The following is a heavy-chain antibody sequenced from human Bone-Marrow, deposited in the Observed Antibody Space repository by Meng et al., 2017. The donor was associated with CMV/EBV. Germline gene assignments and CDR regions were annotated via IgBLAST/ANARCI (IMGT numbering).Heavy chain of an antibody. D-gene: IGHD1-7*01. Sequence: SVKVSCKASGGTFSSYTISWVRQAPGQGLEWMGRIIPILGIANYAQKFRGRVTITADKSTSTAYMELSSLRSEDTAVYYCARGPVGNWNYARWGQGTLVTVSS. CDR1: GGTFSSYT. J-gene: IGHJ4*02. CDR2: IIPILGIA. CDR3: ARGPVGNWNYAR. V-gene: IGHV1-69*02.